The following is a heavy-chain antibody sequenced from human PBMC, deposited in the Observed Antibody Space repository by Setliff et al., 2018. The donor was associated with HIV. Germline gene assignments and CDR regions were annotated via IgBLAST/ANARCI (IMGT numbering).Heavy chain of an antibody. CDR3: ARLSPQTWWFDP. CDR1: GGSISSDNW. J-gene: IGHJ5*02. CDR2: IYHSEYT. V-gene: IGHV4-4*02. Sequence: SETLSLTCAVSGGSISSDNWWTWVRQAPGKGLEWIGEIYHSEYTNYNPSLKSRVSMSVDKSKNQFSVKLSSVTAADTAVYYCARLSPQTWWFDPWGQGTLVTVSS.